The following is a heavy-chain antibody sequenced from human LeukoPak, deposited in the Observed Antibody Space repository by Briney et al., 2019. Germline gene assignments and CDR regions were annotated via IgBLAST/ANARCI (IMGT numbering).Heavy chain of an antibody. CDR3: ARAVVMVRGVSGYFDL. Sequence: GGSLRLSCAASGFTFSSYTMNCVRQGQGKGLEWVSSISSSSTYINYADSLKGRFTISRDNAEKSLYLQMNSLRDEDTAVYYCARAVVMVRGVSGYFDLGDRGTLVTVSS. CDR2: ISSSSTYI. CDR1: GFTFSSYT. J-gene: IGHJ2*01. V-gene: IGHV3-21*01. D-gene: IGHD3-10*01.